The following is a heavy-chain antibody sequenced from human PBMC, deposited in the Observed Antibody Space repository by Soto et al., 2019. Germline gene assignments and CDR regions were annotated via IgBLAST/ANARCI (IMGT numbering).Heavy chain of an antibody. V-gene: IGHV1-69*13. Sequence: GASVKVSCKASGGTFSSYAISWLRQAPGQGLEWMGGIIPIFGTANYAQKFQGRVTITADESTSTAYMELSSLKSEDTAVYYCAREPHPYYYDSSGYYGWVYWGQGTLVTVSS. CDR1: GGTFSSYA. J-gene: IGHJ4*02. D-gene: IGHD3-22*01. CDR2: IIPIFGTA. CDR3: AREPHPYYYDSSGYYGWVY.